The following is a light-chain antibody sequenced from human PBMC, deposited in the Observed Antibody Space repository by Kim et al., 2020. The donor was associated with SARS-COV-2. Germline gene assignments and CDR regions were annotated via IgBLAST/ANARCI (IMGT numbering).Light chain of an antibody. V-gene: IGLV1-47*01. Sequence: QSVLTQPPSASGTPGQRVTISCSGGSSNIGSNYVYWYQHLLGTAPKLLIYRNNHRPSGVPDRFSGSTSSTSASLAISGLRSEDEADYYCAAWDDSLSGYVFGSGTKLTVL. CDR1: SSNIGSNY. J-gene: IGLJ1*01. CDR3: AAWDDSLSGYV. CDR2: RNN.